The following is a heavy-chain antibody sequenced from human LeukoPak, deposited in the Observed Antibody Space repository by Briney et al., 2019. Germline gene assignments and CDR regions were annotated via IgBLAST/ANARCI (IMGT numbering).Heavy chain of an antibody. CDR2: INWNGGST. V-gene: IGHV3-20*04. CDR1: GFTFDDYG. CDR3: ARGTDDYVWGSYRFLLDY. J-gene: IGHJ4*02. D-gene: IGHD3-16*02. Sequence: GGSLRLSCAASGFTFDDYGMSWVRQAPGKGLEWVSGINWNGGSTGYADSVKGRFTISRDNAKNSLYLQMNSLRAEDTAVYYCARGTDDYVWGSYRFLLDYWGQGTLVTVSS.